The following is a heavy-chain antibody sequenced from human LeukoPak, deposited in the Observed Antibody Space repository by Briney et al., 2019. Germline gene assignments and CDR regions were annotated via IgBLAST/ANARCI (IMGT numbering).Heavy chain of an antibody. CDR3: ARSGAKRGFFWFDP. CDR1: GGTFSSYA. D-gene: IGHD3-3*01. J-gene: IGHJ5*02. V-gene: IGHV1-69*05. Sequence: SVKVSRKASGGTFSSYAISWVRQAPGQGLEWMGGIIPIFGTANYAQKFQGRVTITTDESTSTAYMELSSLRSEDTAVYYCARSGAKRGFFWFDPWGQGTLVTVSS. CDR2: IIPIFGTA.